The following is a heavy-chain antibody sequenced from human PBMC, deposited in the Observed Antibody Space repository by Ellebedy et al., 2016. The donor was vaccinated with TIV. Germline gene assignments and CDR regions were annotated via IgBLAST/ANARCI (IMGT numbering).Heavy chain of an antibody. CDR1: GFTFSSYA. V-gene: IGHV3-23*01. D-gene: IGHD5-12*01. J-gene: IGHJ3*02. Sequence: GESLKISCAASGFTFSSYAMSWVRQVPGKGLEWVSAISGSGGSTYYADSVKGRFTISRDNSKNTLYLQMNSLRAEDTAVYYCAKDLKGGYGALVSAFDIWGQGTMVTVSS. CDR3: AKDLKGGYGALVSAFDI. CDR2: ISGSGGST.